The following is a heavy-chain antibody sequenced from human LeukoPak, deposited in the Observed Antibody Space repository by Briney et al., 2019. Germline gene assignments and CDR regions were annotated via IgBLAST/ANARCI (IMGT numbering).Heavy chain of an antibody. CDR3: ARGGIPTGPYYYFYYMDV. D-gene: IGHD3-10*01. CDR1: GLTFSRNV. Sequence: GSSLILSCAASGLTFSRNVMHWVHQTPGKGLEKVATISYYGNNKFHSESVKGRFTISRDNSRNTLYLQMNSLRGEDAAVYSCARGGIPTGPYYYFYYMDVWGNGTAVTVSS. V-gene: IGHV3-30*01. J-gene: IGHJ6*03. CDR2: ISYYGNNK.